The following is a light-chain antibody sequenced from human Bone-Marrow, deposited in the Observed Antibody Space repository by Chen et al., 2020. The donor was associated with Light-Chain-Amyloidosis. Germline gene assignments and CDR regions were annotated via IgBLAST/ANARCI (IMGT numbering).Light chain of an antibody. CDR1: SSDVGGDNH. CDR2: EVT. J-gene: IGLJ1*01. CDR3: SSYTITNTLV. V-gene: IGLV2-14*01. Sequence: QSALTHPASVSGSPGQSITISCTGTSSDVGGDNHVSWYQQHPDKAPKLMIYEVTNRPSWVPDRFSGSKSDHTASLTISGLQTEDEADYFCSSYTITNTLVFGSGTRVTVL.